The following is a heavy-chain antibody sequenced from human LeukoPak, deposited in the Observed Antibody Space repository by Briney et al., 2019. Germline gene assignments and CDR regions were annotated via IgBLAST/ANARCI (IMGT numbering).Heavy chain of an antibody. J-gene: IGHJ4*02. V-gene: IGHV1-24*01. CDR2: FDPEDGET. CDR1: GYTLTELS. Sequence: ASVNVSCKVSGYTLTELSMHWVRQAPGKGLEWMGGFDPEDGETIYAQKFQGRVTMTEDTSTDTAYMELSSLRSEDTAVYYCATLIKANVLRFLEGPVYPPYFDYWGQGTLVTVSS. CDR3: ATLIKANVLRFLEGPVYPPYFDY. D-gene: IGHD3-3*01.